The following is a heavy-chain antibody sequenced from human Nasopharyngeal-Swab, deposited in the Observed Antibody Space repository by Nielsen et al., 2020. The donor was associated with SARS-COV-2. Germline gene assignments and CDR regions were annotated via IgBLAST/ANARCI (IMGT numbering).Heavy chain of an antibody. D-gene: IGHD3-16*02. V-gene: IGHV3-7*01. CDR2: IKQDGSEK. CDR1: GFTFSSYW. J-gene: IGHJ4*02. Sequence: GESLKISCAASGFTFSSYWMSWVRQAPGKGLEWVANIKQDGSEKYYVDSVKGRFTISRDNAKNSLYLQMNSLRADDTAVYYCAREWEAYDYVWGSYRYNVFDYWGQGTLVTVSS. CDR3: AREWEAYDYVWGSYRYNVFDY.